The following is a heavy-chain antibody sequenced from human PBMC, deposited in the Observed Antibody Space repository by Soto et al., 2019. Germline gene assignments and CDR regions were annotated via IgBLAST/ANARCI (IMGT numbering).Heavy chain of an antibody. D-gene: IGHD5-18*01. Sequence: EVQLVQSGAEVKKPGESLRISCKGSGYSFTSYWISWVRQMPGKGLEWMGRIDPSDSYTNYSPSFQGHVTISADKSISTADLQGSGLKAPDTAMYYCAGPRDRVQRWSNHSWGQGTLVTVSS. J-gene: IGHJ4*02. CDR1: GYSFTSYW. V-gene: IGHV5-10-1*01. CDR3: AGPRDRVQRWSNHS. CDR2: IDPSDSYT.